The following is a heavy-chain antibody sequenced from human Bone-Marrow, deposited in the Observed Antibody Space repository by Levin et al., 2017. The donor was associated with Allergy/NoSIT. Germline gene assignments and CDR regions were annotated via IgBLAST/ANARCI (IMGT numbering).Heavy chain of an antibody. CDR1: GYTFTDYY. CDR2: INPNSGGT. V-gene: IGHV1-2*02. CDR3: ARGGWYEPGHWFDP. Sequence: PGGSLRLSCKASGYTFTDYYMHWVRQAPGQGLEWMGWINPNSGGTNYAQRFQGRVTMTRDTSISTAYMELSRLRSDDTAVYYCARGGWYEPGHWFDPWGQGTLVTVSS. D-gene: IGHD6-19*01. J-gene: IGHJ5*02.